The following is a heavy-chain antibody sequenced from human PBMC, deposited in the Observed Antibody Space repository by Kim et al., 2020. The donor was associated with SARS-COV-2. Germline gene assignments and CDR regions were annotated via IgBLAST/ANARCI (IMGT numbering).Heavy chain of an antibody. CDR2: IIPIFGTA. CDR1: GGTFSSYA. V-gene: IGHV1-69*13. D-gene: IGHD6-13*01. J-gene: IGHJ2*01. Sequence: SVKVSCKASGGTFSSYAISWVRQAPGQGLEWMGGIIPIFGTANYAQKFQGRVTITADESTSTAYMELSSLRSEDTAVYYCARVARGIAAAPRYFDLWGRGTLVTVSS. CDR3: ARVARGIAAAPRYFDL.